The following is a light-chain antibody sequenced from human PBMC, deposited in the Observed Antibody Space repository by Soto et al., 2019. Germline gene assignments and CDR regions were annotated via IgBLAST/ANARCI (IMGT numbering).Light chain of an antibody. CDR1: SSDVGNYNY. V-gene: IGLV2-14*03. CDR3: SSYTRDTTLV. J-gene: IGLJ2*01. Sequence: QSVLTQPASVSGSPGQSITISCTGTSSDVGNYNYVSWYQQYPGKAPRLMIYDVSNRPSGVSNRFSGSKSANTASLTISGLQAEDDADYYCSSYTRDTTLVFGGGTKLTVL. CDR2: DVS.